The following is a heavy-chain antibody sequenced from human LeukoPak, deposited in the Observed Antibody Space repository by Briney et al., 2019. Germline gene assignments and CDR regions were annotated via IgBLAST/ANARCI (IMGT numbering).Heavy chain of an antibody. V-gene: IGHV3-23*01. D-gene: IGHD3-9*01. J-gene: IGHJ4*03. CDR1: GFTFSSYA. Sequence: PGGSLRLSCAASGFTFSSYAMSWVRQAPGKGLEWVSAISGSGGSTYYADSVKGRFTISRDNSKNTLYLQMNSLRAEDTAVYYCAKSEPLRYFDWLPGDFDYWGQGTTVTVSS. CDR3: AKSEPLRYFDWLPGDFDY. CDR2: ISGSGGST.